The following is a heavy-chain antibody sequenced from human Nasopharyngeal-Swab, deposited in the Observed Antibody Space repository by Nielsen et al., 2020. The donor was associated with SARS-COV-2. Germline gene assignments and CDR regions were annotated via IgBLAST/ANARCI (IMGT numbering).Heavy chain of an antibody. J-gene: IGHJ6*02. D-gene: IGHD2-8*01. V-gene: IGHV7-4-1*02. Sequence: WVRQAPGQGLEWMGWINTNTGNPTYAQGFTGRFVFSLDTSVSTAYLPISSLKAEDTAVYYCARPNMTTNYGMDVWGQGTTVTVSS. CDR2: INTNTGNP. CDR3: ARPNMTTNYGMDV.